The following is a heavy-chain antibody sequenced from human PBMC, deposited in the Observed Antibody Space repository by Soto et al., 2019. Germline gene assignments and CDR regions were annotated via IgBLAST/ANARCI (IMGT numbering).Heavy chain of an antibody. CDR1: GGSVSSGSYC. J-gene: IGHJ3*02. D-gene: IGHD5-12*01. Sequence: QVQLQESGPGLVKPSETLSLTCTVSGGSVSSGSYCWSWIRQPPGKGLEWVGYINYNGTTNYNPSLKSRVTISVDTSKNQFSLKVRFVTAADTAAYYCARGRKDGYNLLVAFDIWGQGTMVTVSS. V-gene: IGHV4-61*01. CDR2: INYNGTT. CDR3: ARGRKDGYNLLVAFDI.